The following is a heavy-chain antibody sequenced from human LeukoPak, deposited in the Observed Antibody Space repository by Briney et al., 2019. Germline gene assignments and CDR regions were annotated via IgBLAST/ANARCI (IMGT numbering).Heavy chain of an antibody. D-gene: IGHD5-18*01. CDR1: GGSFSGYY. Sequence: SETLSLTCAVYGGSFSGYYWSWIRQPPGKGLEWIGEINHSGSTNYNPSLKSRVTISVDTSKNQFSLKLSSVTAADTAVYYCARGLRGYSYGYANNYFDYWGQGTLATVSS. CDR2: INHSGST. CDR3: ARGLRGYSYGYANNYFDY. J-gene: IGHJ4*02. V-gene: IGHV4-34*01.